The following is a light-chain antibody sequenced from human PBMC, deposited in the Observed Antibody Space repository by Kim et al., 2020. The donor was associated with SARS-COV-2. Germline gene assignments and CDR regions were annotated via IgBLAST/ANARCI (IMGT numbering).Light chain of an antibody. CDR1: QSISSSY. CDR3: QQYGSSPWT. Sequence: EIVLTQSPGTLSLSLGERATLSCRASQSISSSYLAWYQRKPGQAPRLLIYGASSRATGIPDRFSSSGSGTDFTLTISRLEPEDFAVYYCQQYGSSPWTFGQGTKVDIK. CDR2: GAS. V-gene: IGKV3-20*01. J-gene: IGKJ1*01.